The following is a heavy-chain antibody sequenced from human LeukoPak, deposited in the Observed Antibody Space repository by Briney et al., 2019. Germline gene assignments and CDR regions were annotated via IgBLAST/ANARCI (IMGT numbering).Heavy chain of an antibody. CDR1: GFTFSSYW. J-gene: IGHJ6*02. CDR2: ISGSGSDL. D-gene: IGHD3-22*01. CDR3: ARSIGYYYTMDV. V-gene: IGHV3-21*05. Sequence: GGSLRLSCAASGFTFSSYWMTWVRQAPGRGLEWISYISGSGSDLYYADSVKGRFTISRDNANNSLYLQMNSLRAEDTAVYYCARSIGYYYTMDVWGQGTTVTVSS.